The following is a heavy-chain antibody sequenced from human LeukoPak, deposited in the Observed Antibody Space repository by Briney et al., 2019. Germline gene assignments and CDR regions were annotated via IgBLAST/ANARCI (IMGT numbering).Heavy chain of an antibody. V-gene: IGHV3-21*01. CDR2: ISSSSSYI. Sequence: PGGSLRLSCAASGFTFSSYSMNWVRQAPGKGLEWVSSISSSSSYIYYADSVKGRFTISRDNAKNSLYLQMNSLGAEDTAVYYCARDLPLSTPDEWLAFDYWGQGTLVTVSS. D-gene: IGHD6-19*01. CDR3: ARDLPLSTPDEWLAFDY. CDR1: GFTFSSYS. J-gene: IGHJ4*02.